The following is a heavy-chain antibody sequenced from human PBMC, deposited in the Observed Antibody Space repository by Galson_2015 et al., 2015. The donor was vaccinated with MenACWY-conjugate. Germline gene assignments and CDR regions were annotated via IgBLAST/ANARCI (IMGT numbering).Heavy chain of an antibody. CDR1: GFTFSDYD. Sequence: SLRLSCAASGFTFSDYDMSWIRQAPGKGLEWVSYINSGGSSINHAEFVKGRFTISRDNAKNSQYLQMNSLRAEDTAVYYCAREGGAAKEFDYWGQGTLVTVSS. J-gene: IGHJ4*02. V-gene: IGHV3-11*01. CDR2: INSGGSSI. CDR3: AREGGAAKEFDY. D-gene: IGHD2-15*01.